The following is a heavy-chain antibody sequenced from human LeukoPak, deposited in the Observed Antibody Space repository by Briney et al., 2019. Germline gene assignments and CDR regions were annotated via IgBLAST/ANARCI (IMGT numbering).Heavy chain of an antibody. D-gene: IGHD3-10*01. V-gene: IGHV3-48*02. CDR2: ISRSGTSV. CDR3: AAAGD. J-gene: IGHJ4*02. CDR1: GFTFSSYS. Sequence: GGSLRLSCAASGFTFSSYSMNWVRQAPGKGLEWVSYISRSGTSVYYADSVKGRFTISRDNAKNSLYLHMNSLRDEDTAVYYCAAAGDWGQGTLVTVSS.